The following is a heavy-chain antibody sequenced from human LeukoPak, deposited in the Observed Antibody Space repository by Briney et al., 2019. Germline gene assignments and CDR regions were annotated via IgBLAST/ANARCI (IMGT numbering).Heavy chain of an antibody. J-gene: IGHJ4*02. Sequence: SETLSLTCTVSGGSISSKSYYWSWIRQPAGKGLEWIGRIYTSGSTDYNPSLKSRVTISRDTSKNEFSLILSSLTAADTAVHYCARDSPPAYCSSGSCYFDSWGQGTLVTVSS. CDR2: IYTSGST. CDR3: ARDSPPAYCSSGSCYFDS. V-gene: IGHV4-61*02. CDR1: GGSISSKSYY. D-gene: IGHD2-15*01.